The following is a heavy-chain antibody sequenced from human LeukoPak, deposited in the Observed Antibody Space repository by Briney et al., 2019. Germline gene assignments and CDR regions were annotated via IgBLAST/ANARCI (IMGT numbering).Heavy chain of an antibody. Sequence: GGSLRLSCAASGFTFSGYAMSWVRQAPVKGLEWVSAISGSGGSTYYADSVKGRFTISRDNSKNTLYLQMNSLRAGDTAVYYCAKDGGGYSYGYSPDYWGQGTLVTVSS. CDR2: ISGSGGST. CDR1: GFTFSGYA. V-gene: IGHV3-23*01. D-gene: IGHD5-18*01. J-gene: IGHJ4*02. CDR3: AKDGGGYSYGYSPDY.